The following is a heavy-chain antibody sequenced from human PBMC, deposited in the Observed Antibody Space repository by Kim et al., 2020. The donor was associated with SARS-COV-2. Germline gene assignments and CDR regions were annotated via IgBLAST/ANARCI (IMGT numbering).Heavy chain of an antibody. D-gene: IGHD3-3*01. CDR3: ARGPQDFWSGYRLSEAYY. CDR2: INHSGST. CDR1: GGSFSGYY. J-gene: IGHJ6*01. Sequence: SETLSLTCAVYGGSFSGYYWSWIRQPPGKGLEWIGEINHSGSTNYNPSLKSRVTISVDTSKNQFSLKLSSVTAADTAVYYCARGPQDFWSGYRLSEAYY. V-gene: IGHV4-34*01.